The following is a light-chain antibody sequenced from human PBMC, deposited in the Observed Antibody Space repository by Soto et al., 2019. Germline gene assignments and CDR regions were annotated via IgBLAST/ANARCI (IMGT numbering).Light chain of an antibody. J-gene: IGLJ1*01. Sequence: QSVLTQPASVSGSPGQSITISCTGTSSDVGGYNYVSWYQQHPGKAPKLMIYEVINRPSGVSNRFSASKSGNTASLTISGLQAEDEADYYCSSYTTSSTYVFGTGTKLTVL. V-gene: IGLV2-14*01. CDR3: SSYTTSSTYV. CDR2: EVI. CDR1: SSDVGGYNY.